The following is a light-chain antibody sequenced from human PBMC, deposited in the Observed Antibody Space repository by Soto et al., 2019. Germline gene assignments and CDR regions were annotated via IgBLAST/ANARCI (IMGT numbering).Light chain of an antibody. CDR1: SSNIGAGYD. CDR3: QSYDSSLSGRVV. J-gene: IGLJ2*01. Sequence: QSVLTQPPSVSGAPGQRVTISCTGSSSNIGAGYDVHGYQQLPGTAPKLLIYGNSNRPSGVPDRFSGSKSGTSASLAITGLQAEDEADYSCQSYDSSLSGRVVFGGGTQLTVL. CDR2: GNS. V-gene: IGLV1-40*01.